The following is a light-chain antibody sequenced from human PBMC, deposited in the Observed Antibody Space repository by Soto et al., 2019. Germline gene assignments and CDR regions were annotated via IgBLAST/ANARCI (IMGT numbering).Light chain of an antibody. CDR2: DAS. CDR1: QSVTNS. Sequence: ITLTQSPGTLSLSPGERATLSCRASQSVTNSLAWFQQKPGQAPRLLIYDASKRPSGVPARFSGSGSGTDFTLTISSLXPAXXXXYYCPQRGAWPLTFGGGTTVEI. V-gene: IGKV3-11*01. J-gene: IGKJ4*01. CDR3: PQRGAWPLT.